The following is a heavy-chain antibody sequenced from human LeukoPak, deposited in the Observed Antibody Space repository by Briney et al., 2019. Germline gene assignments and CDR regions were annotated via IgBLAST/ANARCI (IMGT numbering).Heavy chain of an antibody. CDR2: IYYSGST. J-gene: IGHJ4*02. CDR3: ARGQYYYGSGSYPFRGYFDY. V-gene: IGHV4-30-4*01. D-gene: IGHD3-10*01. CDR1: GGSISSGDYY. Sequence: SETLSLTCTVSGGSISSGDYYWSWIRQPPGKGLEWIGYIYYSGSTYYNPSLKSRVTISVDTSKNQFSLKLSSVTAADTAVYYCARGQYYYGSGSYPFRGYFDYWGQGTLVTVSS.